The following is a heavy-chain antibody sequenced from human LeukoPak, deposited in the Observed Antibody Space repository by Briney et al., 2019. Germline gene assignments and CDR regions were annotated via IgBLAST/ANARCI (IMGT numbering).Heavy chain of an antibody. Sequence: GGSLKLSCAASGFTFSDYYMSWIRQAPGKGLEWVSYISSSGSTIYYADSVRGRFTISRDNAKNSLYLQMNSLRAEDTAVYYCAREAPMSHYYYGMDVWGQGTTVTVSS. V-gene: IGHV3-11*01. CDR3: AREAPMSHYYYGMDV. CDR1: GFTFSDYY. CDR2: ISSSGSTI. D-gene: IGHD3-10*02. J-gene: IGHJ6*02.